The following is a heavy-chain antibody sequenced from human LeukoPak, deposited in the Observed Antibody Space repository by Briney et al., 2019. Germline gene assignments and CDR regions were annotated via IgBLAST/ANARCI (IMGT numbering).Heavy chain of an antibody. V-gene: IGHV1-18*04. CDR1: GYTFTSYG. Sequence: ASVKVSCKASGYTFTSYGISWVRQAPGQGLEWMGWISAYNGNTNYAQKLQGSVTMTTDTSTSTAYTELRSLRSDDTAVYYCARDLPLNYDILTGYLYFDYWGQGTLVTVSS. CDR3: ARDLPLNYDILTGYLYFDY. CDR2: ISAYNGNT. D-gene: IGHD3-9*01. J-gene: IGHJ4*02.